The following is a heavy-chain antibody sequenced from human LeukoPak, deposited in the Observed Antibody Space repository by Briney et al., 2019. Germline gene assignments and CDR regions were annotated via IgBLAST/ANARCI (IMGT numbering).Heavy chain of an antibody. CDR3: ARAGGSGSYYAYYFDY. D-gene: IGHD3-10*01. Sequence: PGGSLRLSCAASGFTFSDYYMSWIRQAPGKGLEWISYISSSGDTIFYADSVKGRFTISRDNAKNSLYLQMNSLRAEDTAVYYCARAGGSGSYYAYYFDYWGQGTLVTVSS. CDR2: ISSSGDTI. J-gene: IGHJ4*02. CDR1: GFTFSDYY. V-gene: IGHV3-11*04.